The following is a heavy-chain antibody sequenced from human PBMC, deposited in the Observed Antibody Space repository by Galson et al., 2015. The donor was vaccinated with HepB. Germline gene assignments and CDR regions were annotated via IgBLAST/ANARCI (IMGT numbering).Heavy chain of an antibody. J-gene: IGHJ4*02. CDR1: GGSFSGYY. D-gene: IGHD5-18*01. V-gene: IGHV4-34*01. CDR2: INHSGST. CDR3: ARDRGYSYGYPFDY. Sequence: ETLSLTCAVYGGSFSGYYWSWIRQPPGKGLEWIGEINHSGSTNYNPSLKSRVTISVDTSKNQFSLKLSSVTAADTAVYYCARDRGYSYGYPFDYWGQGTLVTVSS.